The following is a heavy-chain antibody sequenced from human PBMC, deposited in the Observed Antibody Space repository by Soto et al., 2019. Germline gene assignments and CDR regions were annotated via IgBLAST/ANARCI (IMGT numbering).Heavy chain of an antibody. J-gene: IGHJ6*02. CDR3: AKDGGDYRTGLYGMDV. V-gene: IGHV3-30-3*01. CDR2: ISFDVNRE. Sequence: QVQMVESGGGVVQPGTSLRLSCAASGFTFSIHAMHWVRQAPGKGLEWVATISFDVNREYYEDSVQGRFTISRDNSKKTLLVQMNSLRDEDTAVDYCAKDGGDYRTGLYGMDVWCQGTTVTVCS. D-gene: IGHD4-4*01. CDR1: GFTFSIHA.